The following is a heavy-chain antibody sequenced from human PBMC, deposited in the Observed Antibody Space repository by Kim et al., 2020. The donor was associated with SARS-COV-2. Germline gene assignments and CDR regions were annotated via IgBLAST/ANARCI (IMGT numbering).Heavy chain of an antibody. D-gene: IGHD6-19*01. Sequence: YCPSFQGQVTISADKSISTAYLQWSSLKASDTAMYYCARQAAVAGTQIDYWGQGTLVTVSS. V-gene: IGHV5-51*01. J-gene: IGHJ4*02. CDR3: ARQAAVAGTQIDY.